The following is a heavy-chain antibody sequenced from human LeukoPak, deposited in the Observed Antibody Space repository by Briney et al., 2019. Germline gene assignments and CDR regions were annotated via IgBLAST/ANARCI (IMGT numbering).Heavy chain of an antibody. V-gene: IGHV1-2*02. CDR3: ARDRDYSNTERGFDY. J-gene: IGHJ4*02. CDR2: INPNSGNT. CDR1: GYTFTDYY. D-gene: IGHD4-11*01. Sequence: ASVKFSCKTSGYTFTDYYIHWVRQAPGQGLEWMGWINPNSGNTNSAQKFQGRVTMTGDTSISTAYMELRRVTSDDTAVYYCARDRDYSNTERGFDYRGQGTLVTVSS.